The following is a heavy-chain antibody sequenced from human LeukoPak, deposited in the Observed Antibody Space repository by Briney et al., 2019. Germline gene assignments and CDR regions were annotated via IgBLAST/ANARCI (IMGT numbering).Heavy chain of an antibody. CDR3: ASKSIAAAGSPSDY. CDR2: INPSGGST. V-gene: IGHV1-46*01. J-gene: IGHJ4*02. D-gene: IGHD6-13*01. CDR1: GYTFTSYY. Sequence: GASVKVSCKASGYTFTSYYMYWVRQAPGQGLEWMGIINPSGGSTSYAQKFQGRVTMTRDMSTSTVYMELSSLRSEDTAVYYCASKSIAAAGSPSDYWGQGTLVTVSS.